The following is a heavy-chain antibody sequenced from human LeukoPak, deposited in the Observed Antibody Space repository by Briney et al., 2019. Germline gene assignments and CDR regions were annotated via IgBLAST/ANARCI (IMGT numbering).Heavy chain of an antibody. J-gene: IGHJ4*02. Sequence: ASETLSLTCAVSGGSISSGSYSWSWIRQPPGKGLEWIGYMYYSGSTYYNPSLKSRVTISVDTSKNQFSLKLSSVTAADTAVYYCAGEAYYYDSSGYYHFDYWGQGTLVTVSS. CDR2: MYYSGST. CDR1: GGSISSGSYS. CDR3: AGEAYYYDSSGYYHFDY. D-gene: IGHD3-22*01. V-gene: IGHV4-30-4*07.